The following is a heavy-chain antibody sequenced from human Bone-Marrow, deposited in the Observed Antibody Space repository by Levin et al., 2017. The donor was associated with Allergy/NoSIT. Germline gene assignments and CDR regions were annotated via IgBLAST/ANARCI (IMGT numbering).Heavy chain of an antibody. CDR2: IWYDGSNK. Sequence: GGSLRLSCAASGFTFSSYGMHWVRQAPGKGLEWVAVIWYDGSNKYYADSVKGRFTISRDNSKNTLYLQMNSLRAEDTAVYYCARVSDSSSWTVGAFDIWGQGTMVTVSS. D-gene: IGHD6-13*01. J-gene: IGHJ3*02. CDR1: GFTFSSYG. CDR3: ARVSDSSSWTVGAFDI. V-gene: IGHV3-33*01.